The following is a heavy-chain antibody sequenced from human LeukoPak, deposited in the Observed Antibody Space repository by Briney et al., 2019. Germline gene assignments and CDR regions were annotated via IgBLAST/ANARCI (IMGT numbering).Heavy chain of an antibody. D-gene: IGHD6-13*01. CDR3: ARYGIAAAGAYSYYYYMDV. CDR2: IYTSGST. J-gene: IGHJ6*03. Sequence: SETLSLTCTVSGGSISSYYWSWIRQPAGKGLEWIGRIYTSGSTNYNPSLKSRVTISVDKSKNQFSLKLSSVTAADTAVYYCARYGIAAAGAYSYYYYMDVWGKGTTVTVSS. CDR1: GGSISSYY. V-gene: IGHV4-4*07.